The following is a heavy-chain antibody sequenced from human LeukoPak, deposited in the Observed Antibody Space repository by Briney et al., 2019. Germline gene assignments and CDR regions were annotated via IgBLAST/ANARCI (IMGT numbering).Heavy chain of an antibody. CDR3: ARSFWSGYYAFDY. D-gene: IGHD3-3*01. CDR2: ISHSGST. J-gene: IGHJ4*02. Sequence: SETLSLTCAVSGYSISSGFYWGWIRQPPGKGLEWIGSISHSGSTSYNPSLKSRVTISVDTPKNQFSLKLSSVTAADTAVYYCARSFWSGYYAFDYWGQGTLVTVSS. V-gene: IGHV4-38-2*01. CDR1: GYSISSGFY.